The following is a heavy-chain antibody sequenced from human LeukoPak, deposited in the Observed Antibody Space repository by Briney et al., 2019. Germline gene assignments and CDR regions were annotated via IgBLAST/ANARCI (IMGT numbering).Heavy chain of an antibody. V-gene: IGHV3-53*04. CDR1: GFTFSSYA. D-gene: IGHD5-18*01. CDR3: ARGVTDFDY. Sequence: PGGSLRLSCAASGFTFSSYAMSWVRQAPGKGLEWVSVIYSGDSTNYADSVKGGFTISRHNSKNTLYLQMRAEDTAVYYCARGVTDFDYWGQGTLVTVSS. J-gene: IGHJ4*02. CDR2: IYSGDST.